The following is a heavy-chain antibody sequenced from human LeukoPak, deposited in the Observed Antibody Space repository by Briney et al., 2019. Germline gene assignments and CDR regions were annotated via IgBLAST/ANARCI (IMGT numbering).Heavy chain of an antibody. CDR3: AKDLHWYGMDV. Sequence: PGGSLRLSCAASGFTVSSFYMNWVRQAPGKGLEWVSVISDVSSGGSTNYAGSVKGRFTISRHNSYNTLYLEMNSLRAEDTAVYYCAKDLHWYGMDVWGQGTTVTVSS. V-gene: IGHV3-53*04. J-gene: IGHJ6*02. CDR1: GFTVSSFY. CDR2: ISDVSSGGST. D-gene: IGHD1-1*01.